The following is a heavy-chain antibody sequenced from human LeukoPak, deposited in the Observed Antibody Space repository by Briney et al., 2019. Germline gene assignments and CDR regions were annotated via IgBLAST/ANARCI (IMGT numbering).Heavy chain of an antibody. Sequence: PGGSLRLSCAASGFTFSSYSMNWVRQAPGKGLEWVSSISSSSSHIYYADSVKGRFTISRDNAKNSLYLQMNSLRAEDTAVYYCARLGDHLDYDYWGQGTLVTVSS. J-gene: IGHJ4*02. D-gene: IGHD2-21*02. V-gene: IGHV3-21*01. CDR1: GFTFSSYS. CDR2: ISSSSSHI. CDR3: ARLGDHLDYDY.